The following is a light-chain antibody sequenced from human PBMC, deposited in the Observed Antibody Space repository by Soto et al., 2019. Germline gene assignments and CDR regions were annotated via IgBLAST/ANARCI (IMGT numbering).Light chain of an antibody. Sequence: QSVLTQPPSASGSPGQSVTISCTGTSSDIGGYNSLSWYQQHPGKAPRLMIYEVNKRPSGVPDRFSGSKSGYTASLTVSGLQTEDEAFYYCSSSAGIYHYLVFGGGTKVTVL. CDR2: EVN. J-gene: IGLJ3*02. CDR3: SSSAGIYHYLV. V-gene: IGLV2-8*01. CDR1: SSDIGGYNS.